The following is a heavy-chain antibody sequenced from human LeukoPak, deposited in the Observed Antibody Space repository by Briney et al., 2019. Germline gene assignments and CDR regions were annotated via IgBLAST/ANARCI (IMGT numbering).Heavy chain of an antibody. V-gene: IGHV4-39*01. Sequence: SETLSLTCTVSGGSISSSSYYWGWIRQPPGTGLEWIGSIYYSGSTYYNPSLKSRVTISVDTSKNQFSLKLSSVTAADTAVYYCARGRWNYYGSGSYYFDYWGQGTLVTVSS. CDR3: ARGRWNYYGSGSYYFDY. D-gene: IGHD3-10*01. CDR2: IYYSGST. J-gene: IGHJ4*02. CDR1: GGSISSSSYY.